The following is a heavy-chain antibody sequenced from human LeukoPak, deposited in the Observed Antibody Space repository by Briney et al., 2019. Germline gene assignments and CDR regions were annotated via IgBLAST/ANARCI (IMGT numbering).Heavy chain of an antibody. Sequence: PGRSLRLSCAASGFTFSSYAMHWVRQAPGKGLEWVAVISYDGSNKYYTDSVKGRFTISRDNSKNTLYLQMNSLRAEDTAVYYCAKTPYHDYGDYVDYWGQGTLVTVSS. CDR3: AKTPYHDYGDYVDY. V-gene: IGHV3-30*04. CDR1: GFTFSSYA. CDR2: ISYDGSNK. J-gene: IGHJ4*02. D-gene: IGHD4-17*01.